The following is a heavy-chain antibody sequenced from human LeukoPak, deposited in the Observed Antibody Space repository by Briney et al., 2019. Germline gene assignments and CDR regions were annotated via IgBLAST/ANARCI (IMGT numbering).Heavy chain of an antibody. CDR3: AREVDCSGGSCYHFDY. CDR2: INHSGST. V-gene: IGHV4-34*01. J-gene: IGHJ4*02. D-gene: IGHD2-15*01. Sequence: KPSETLSLTCAVYGGSFSGYYWSWIRQPPGKGLEWIGEINHSGSTNYNPSLKSRVTISVDTSKKQFSLKLSSVTAADTAVYYCAREVDCSGGSCYHFDYWGQGTLVTVSS. CDR1: GGSFSGYY.